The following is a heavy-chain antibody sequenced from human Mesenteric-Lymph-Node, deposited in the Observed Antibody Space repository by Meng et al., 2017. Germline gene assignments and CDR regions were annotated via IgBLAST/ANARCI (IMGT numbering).Heavy chain of an antibody. Sequence: ASVKVSCKASGYTFTGYYMHWVRQAPGQGLEWMGWMNPNSGNTGYAQKFQGRVTITRNTSISTAYMELSSLRSEDTAVYYCARGLSSPDYGSGSHDYWGQGTLVTVSS. CDR3: ARGLSSPDYGSGSHDY. D-gene: IGHD3-10*01. V-gene: IGHV1-8*03. CDR1: GYTFTGYY. CDR2: MNPNSGNT. J-gene: IGHJ4*02.